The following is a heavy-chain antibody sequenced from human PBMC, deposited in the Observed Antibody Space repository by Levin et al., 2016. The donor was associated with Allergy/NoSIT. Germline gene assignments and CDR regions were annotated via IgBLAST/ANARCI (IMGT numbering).Heavy chain of an antibody. V-gene: IGHV3-23*01. D-gene: IGHD6-19*01. CDR1: GFTFSSYA. Sequence: GGSLRLSCAASGFTFSSYAMSWVRQAPGKGLEWVSAISGSGGSTYYADSVKGRFTISRDNSKNTLYLQMNSLRAEDTAVYYCAKVSEWLVLGGMDVWGQGTTVTVSS. J-gene: IGHJ6*02. CDR2: ISGSGGST. CDR3: AKVSEWLVLGGMDV.